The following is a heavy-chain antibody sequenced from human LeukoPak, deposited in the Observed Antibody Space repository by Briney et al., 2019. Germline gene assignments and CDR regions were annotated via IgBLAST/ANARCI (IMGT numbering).Heavy chain of an antibody. J-gene: IGHJ4*02. CDR1: GGSIDITNY. V-gene: IGHV4-4*02. CDR3: TRESRPCCPFAC. CDR2: ISHSGTT. D-gene: IGHD2-2*01. Sequence: PSETLSLTCDVSGGSIDITNYWSWVRRAPGKGLGWIGEISHSGTTNYNPSLRSRVAMSLDRGNNQFSLSLNSVTAADTAVYYCTRESRPCCPFACWGQGVLVTVSS.